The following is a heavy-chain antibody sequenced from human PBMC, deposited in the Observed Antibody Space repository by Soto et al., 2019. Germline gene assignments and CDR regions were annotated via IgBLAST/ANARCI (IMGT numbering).Heavy chain of an antibody. CDR1: GFTFSSYG. CDR2: IWYDGSNK. D-gene: IGHD1-1*01. V-gene: IGHV3-33*01. CDR3: ARERPKNYCMDV. J-gene: IGHJ6*02. Sequence: GGSLRLSCAASGFTFSSYGMHWVRQAPGKGLEWVAVIWYDGSNKYYADSVKGRFTISRDNSKNTLYLQMNSLRAEDTAVYYCARERPKNYCMDVWGQGTTVTVSS.